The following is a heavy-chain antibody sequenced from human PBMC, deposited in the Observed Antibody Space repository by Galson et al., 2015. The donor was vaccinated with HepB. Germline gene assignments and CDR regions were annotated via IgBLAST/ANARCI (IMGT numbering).Heavy chain of an antibody. J-gene: IGHJ5*02. Sequence: SLRLSCAASGFTFSLYWMNWVRQAPGKGPEWVANIKLDGSEVNYVDSVKGRFTISRDNAKNLLFLQMNGLRAEDTAVYYCAKGKADYDFWTGRVGFDPWGQGTLVTVSS. V-gene: IGHV3-7*03. D-gene: IGHD3/OR15-3a*01. CDR2: IKLDGSEV. CDR1: GFTFSLYW. CDR3: AKGKADYDFWTGRVGFDP.